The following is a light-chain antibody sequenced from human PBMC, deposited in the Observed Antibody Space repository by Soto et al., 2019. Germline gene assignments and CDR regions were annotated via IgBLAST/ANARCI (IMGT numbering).Light chain of an antibody. CDR3: QQSYSTPPIP. CDR2: AAS. J-gene: IGKJ5*01. CDR1: QSIRSL. V-gene: IGKV1-39*01. Sequence: DIQMTQSPSTLSASVGYRVTITCRASQSIRSLLAWYPQKPGKAPKLLIYAASSLQSGVPSRFSGSGSGTDFTLTISSLQPEDFATYYCQQSYSTPPIPFGQGTRPAIK.